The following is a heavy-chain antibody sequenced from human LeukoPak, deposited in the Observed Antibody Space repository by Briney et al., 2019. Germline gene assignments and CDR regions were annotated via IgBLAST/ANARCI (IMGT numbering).Heavy chain of an antibody. Sequence: GGSLRLSCAASGFTFSSYGMHWVRQAPGKGLEWVALISYDGSNEYYADSVKGRFTISRDNAKNSLYLQMNSLRDEDTAVYYCARAFGLTDYWGQGTLVTVSS. CDR1: GFTFSSYG. CDR2: ISYDGSNE. J-gene: IGHJ4*02. D-gene: IGHD3/OR15-3a*01. V-gene: IGHV3-30*03. CDR3: ARAFGLTDY.